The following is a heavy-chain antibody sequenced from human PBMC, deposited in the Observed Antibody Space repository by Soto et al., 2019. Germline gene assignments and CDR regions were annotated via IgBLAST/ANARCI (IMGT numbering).Heavy chain of an antibody. CDR3: ARSPGGGRAEDFQH. CDR1: GFTFNDYA. D-gene: IGHD3-16*01. CDR2: ISGSGGST. V-gene: IGHV3-23*01. J-gene: IGHJ1*01. Sequence: PGGSLRLSCAASGFTFNDYAMSWVRQAPGKGLEWVSAISGSGGSTYYADSVKGRFTISRDNSKNTLYLQMNSLRAEDTAVYHCARSPGGGRAEDFQHWGQGTLVTVSS.